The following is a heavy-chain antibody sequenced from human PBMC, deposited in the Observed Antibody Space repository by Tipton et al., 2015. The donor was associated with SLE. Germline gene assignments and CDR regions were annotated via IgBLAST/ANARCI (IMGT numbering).Heavy chain of an antibody. Sequence: SLRLSCAASGFTFSSYAMHWVRQAPGKGLEWVAVISYDGSNKYYADSVKGRFTISRDNSKNTLYLQMNSLRAEDTAVYYCARDLGATKSNHFDYWGQGTLVTVSS. CDR1: GFTFSSYA. V-gene: IGHV3-30-3*01. CDR2: ISYDGSNK. J-gene: IGHJ4*02. D-gene: IGHD1-26*01. CDR3: ARDLGATKSNHFDY.